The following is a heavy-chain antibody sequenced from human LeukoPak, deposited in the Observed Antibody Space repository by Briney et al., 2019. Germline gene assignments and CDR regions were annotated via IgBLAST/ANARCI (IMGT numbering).Heavy chain of an antibody. V-gene: IGHV3-23*01. Sequence: GGSLRLSCAASGFTFSNHAMRWVRQAPGKGLEWASGISGSGDSTYYADSVKGRFTISRDNSENTLFLRMNSLRAEDTAVYYCAKATGYLLWGQGTLVIVSS. CDR2: ISGSGDST. CDR3: AKATGYLL. D-gene: IGHD1-14*01. J-gene: IGHJ4*02. CDR1: GFTFSNHA.